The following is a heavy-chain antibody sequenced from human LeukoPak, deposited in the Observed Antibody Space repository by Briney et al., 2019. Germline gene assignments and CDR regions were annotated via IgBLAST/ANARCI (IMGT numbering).Heavy chain of an antibody. CDR2: INPNSGGT. CDR3: APLIQVARTYYFDY. J-gene: IGHJ4*02. D-gene: IGHD2-15*01. CDR1: GYTFTDYY. V-gene: IGHV1-2*02. Sequence: GASVKVSCKASGYTFTDYYIYWVRQAPGQGLEWMGWINPNSGGTKFAQKFQGRVTMTRDTSINTAYMELSRLRSDDTAIYYCAPLIQVARTYYFDYWGQGTLVTVSS.